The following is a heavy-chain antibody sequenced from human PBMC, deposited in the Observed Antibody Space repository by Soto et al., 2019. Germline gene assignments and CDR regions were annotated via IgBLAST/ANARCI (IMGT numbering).Heavy chain of an antibody. CDR3: ARQGSPGIPAPDNWFDP. J-gene: IGHJ5*02. Sequence: GASVKVSCKASGGTFSRYAISWVRQAPGQGLEWMGGIIPIFGTANYAQKFQGRVTITADKSTSTAYMELSSLRSEDTAVYYCARQGSPGIPAPDNWFDPWGQGTLVTVPS. CDR1: GGTFSRYA. CDR2: IIPIFGTA. D-gene: IGHD6-6*01. V-gene: IGHV1-69*06.